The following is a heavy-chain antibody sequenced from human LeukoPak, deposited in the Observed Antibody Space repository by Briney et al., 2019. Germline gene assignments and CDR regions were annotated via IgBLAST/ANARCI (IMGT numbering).Heavy chain of an antibody. V-gene: IGHV3-21*01. J-gene: IGHJ6*03. CDR2: ISSSSSYI. CDR1: GFTFSSYS. Sequence: GGSLRLSCAASGFTFSSYSMDWVRQAPGKGLEWVSSISSSSSYIYYADSVKGRFTISRDNAKNSLYLQMNSLRAEDTAVYYCARSSYSYGRYYYYYYYMDVWGKGTTVTVSS. CDR3: ARSSYSYGRYYYYYYYMDV. D-gene: IGHD5-18*01.